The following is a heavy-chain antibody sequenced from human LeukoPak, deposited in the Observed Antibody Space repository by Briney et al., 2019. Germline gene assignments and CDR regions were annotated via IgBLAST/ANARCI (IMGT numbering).Heavy chain of an antibody. J-gene: IGHJ5*02. V-gene: IGHV4-59*01. CDR1: GGSISSDC. Sequence: SETLSVTCTVSGGSISSDCWSWIRQPPGKGLEWIGYIYYSGSTNYNPSLKSRVTISVDTSKNQFSLKLSSVTAADTAVYYCARYRGKTTVSSLDWFDPWGQGTLVTVSS. D-gene: IGHD4-11*01. CDR3: ARYRGKTTVSSLDWFDP. CDR2: IYYSGST.